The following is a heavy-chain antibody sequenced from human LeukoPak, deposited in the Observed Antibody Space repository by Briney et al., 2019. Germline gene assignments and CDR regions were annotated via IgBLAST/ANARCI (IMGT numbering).Heavy chain of an antibody. D-gene: IGHD3-22*01. J-gene: IGHJ4*02. CDR1: GGSISXXY. Sequence: SETLSLTCTVSGGSISXXYWSWLRQPPGKGLXXXXYIYYRGXXXXXXXXXXXVXXSXXTSKNQFSLKLSSVTAADTAVYYCARLSGYSSGHYYSDYWGQGTLVTVSS. CDR3: ARLSGYSSGHYYSDY. V-gene: IGHV4-59*01. CDR2: IYYRGXX.